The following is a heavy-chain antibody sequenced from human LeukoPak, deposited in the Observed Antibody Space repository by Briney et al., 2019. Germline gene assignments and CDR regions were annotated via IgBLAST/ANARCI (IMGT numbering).Heavy chain of an antibody. Sequence: PGGSLRLSCAASGFTFSSYAMHWVRQAPGKGLEWVAVISYDGSNKYYADSVKGRFTISRDNSKNTLYLQMNSLRAEDTAVYYCARDASIAVGEWFDPWGQGTLVTVSS. CDR2: ISYDGSNK. CDR1: GFTFSSYA. V-gene: IGHV3-30-3*01. J-gene: IGHJ5*02. CDR3: ARDASIAVGEWFDP. D-gene: IGHD6-19*01.